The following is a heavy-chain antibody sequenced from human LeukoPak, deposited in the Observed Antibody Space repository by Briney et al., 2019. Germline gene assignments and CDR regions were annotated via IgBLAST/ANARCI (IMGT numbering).Heavy chain of an antibody. J-gene: IGHJ4*02. Sequence: ASVKVSCKASGYTFTSYAMHWVRQAPGQRLEWMGWINAGNGNTKYSQKFQGRVTITRDTSASTAYMELSSLRSEDTAVYYCARDRVTIFGVVMADYWGQGTLVTVSS. CDR1: GYTFTSYA. CDR3: ARDRVTIFGVVMADY. V-gene: IGHV1-3*01. D-gene: IGHD3-3*01. CDR2: INAGNGNT.